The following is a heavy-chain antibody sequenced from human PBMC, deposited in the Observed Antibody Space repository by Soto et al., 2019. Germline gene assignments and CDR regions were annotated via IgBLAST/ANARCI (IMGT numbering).Heavy chain of an antibody. Sequence: QVQLVQSGAEVKKPGASVKVSCKASGYTFTGYYMHWVRQAPGQGLEWMGWINPNSGGTNYAQKCQGXXTXTXXTSISTAYMELSRLRSDDTAVYYCARARSSGLFDYWGQGTLVTVSS. V-gene: IGHV1-2*02. CDR3: ARARSSGLFDY. D-gene: IGHD6-19*01. J-gene: IGHJ4*02. CDR2: INPNSGGT. CDR1: GYTFTGYY.